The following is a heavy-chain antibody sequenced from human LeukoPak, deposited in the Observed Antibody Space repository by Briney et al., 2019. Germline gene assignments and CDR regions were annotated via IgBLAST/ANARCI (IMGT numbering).Heavy chain of an antibody. CDR3: ARANYYDTSGYSRGAFDI. Sequence: SETLSLTCSVSDYSISSGFYWGWIRPPPGKGLERIGSIFHSGSTYYKSSLKSRVTISVDTSKNQFSLKLSSVTAADTAVYYCARANYYDTSGYSRGAFDIWGQGTMVTVSS. CDR2: IFHSGST. D-gene: IGHD3-22*01. V-gene: IGHV4-38-2*02. J-gene: IGHJ3*02. CDR1: DYSISSGFY.